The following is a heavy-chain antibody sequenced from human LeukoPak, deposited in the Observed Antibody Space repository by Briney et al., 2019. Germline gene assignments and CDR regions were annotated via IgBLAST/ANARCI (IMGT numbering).Heavy chain of an antibody. CDR1: GFTVSSNY. V-gene: IGHV3-53*01. Sequence: GGSLRLSCAASGFTVSSNYMSWVRQAQGKGLEWVSVIYSGGSTYYADSVKGRFTISRDNSKNTLYLQMNSLRAEDTAVYYCARFRAPGTAYYYYCMNGWGQGSTVTV. CDR2: IYSGGST. CDR3: ARFRAPGTAYYYYCMNG. J-gene: IGHJ6*02. D-gene: IGHD2-21*02.